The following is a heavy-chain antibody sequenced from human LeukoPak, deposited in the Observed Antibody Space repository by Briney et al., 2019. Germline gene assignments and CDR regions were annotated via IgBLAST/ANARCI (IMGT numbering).Heavy chain of an antibody. Sequence: ASVTVSCKASGYTFTGYYMHWVRQAPGQGLEWMGRINPNSGGTNYAQKFQGRVTMTRDTSISTAYMELSRLRSDDTAVYYCAREYANSSGWYTFDYWGQGTLVTVSS. CDR1: GYTFTGYY. CDR2: INPNSGGT. V-gene: IGHV1-2*06. CDR3: AREYANSSGWYTFDY. J-gene: IGHJ4*02. D-gene: IGHD6-19*01.